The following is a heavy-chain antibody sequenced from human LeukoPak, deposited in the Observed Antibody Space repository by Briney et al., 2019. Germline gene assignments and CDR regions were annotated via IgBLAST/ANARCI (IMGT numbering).Heavy chain of an antibody. D-gene: IGHD6-13*01. CDR1: GYSISSDYF. CDR2: INHSGST. Sequence: SETLSLTCIVSGYSISSDYFWGWVRQPPGKGLEWIGEINHSGSTNYNPSLKSRVTISVDTSKNQFSLKLSSVTAADTAVYYCARGVYSSSWYVDYWGQGTLVTVSS. V-gene: IGHV4-38-2*02. J-gene: IGHJ4*02. CDR3: ARGVYSSSWYVDY.